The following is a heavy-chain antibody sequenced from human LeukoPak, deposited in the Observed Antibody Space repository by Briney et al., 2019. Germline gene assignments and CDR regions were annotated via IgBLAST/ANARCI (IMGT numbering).Heavy chain of an antibody. CDR1: GFTFSNYE. Sequence: PGGYLRLSCAASGFTFSNYEMNWIRLAPGKGLEWVSDISSSGSTIYYADSVKGRFTISRDNAKNSLYLQMDSLRAEDTAVYYCVRAGAMTRIDGFDPWGQGTLVTVSS. CDR2: ISSSGSTI. CDR3: VRAGAMTRIDGFDP. D-gene: IGHD1/OR15-1a*01. V-gene: IGHV3-48*03. J-gene: IGHJ5*02.